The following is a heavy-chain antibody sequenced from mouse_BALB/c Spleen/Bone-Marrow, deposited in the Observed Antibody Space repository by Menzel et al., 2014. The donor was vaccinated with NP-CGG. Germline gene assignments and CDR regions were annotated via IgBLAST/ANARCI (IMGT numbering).Heavy chain of an antibody. D-gene: IGHD1-2*01. Sequence: DVQLVESGGGLVQPGGSLKLSCAASGFAFXRYWMSWVRQAPGKGLEWIGEINPDSNTINYTPSLKDKFIISRDNAKNTLYLQMSKVRSEDTALYYCARLGYYGSFAYWGQGTLVTVSA. CDR2: INPDSNTI. CDR1: GFAFXRYW. J-gene: IGHJ3*01. V-gene: IGHV4-1*02. CDR3: ARLGYYGSFAY.